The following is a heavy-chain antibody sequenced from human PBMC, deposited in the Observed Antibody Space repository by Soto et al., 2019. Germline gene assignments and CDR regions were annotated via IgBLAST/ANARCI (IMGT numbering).Heavy chain of an antibody. CDR1: GFTFSSYG. Sequence: GGSLRLSCAASGFTFSSYGMHWVRQAPGKGPEWVAVIWYDGSNKYYADSVKGRFTISRDNSKNTLYLQMNSLRAEDTAVYYCARRTQYYYGSGTLGYYYYGMDVWGQGTTVTVSS. D-gene: IGHD3-10*01. V-gene: IGHV3-33*01. CDR3: ARRTQYYYGSGTLGYYYYGMDV. J-gene: IGHJ6*02. CDR2: IWYDGSNK.